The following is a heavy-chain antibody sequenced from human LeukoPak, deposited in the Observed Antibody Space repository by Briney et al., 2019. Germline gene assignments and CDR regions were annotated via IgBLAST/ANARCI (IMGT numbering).Heavy chain of an antibody. CDR1: GFTFDDYG. D-gene: IGHD2-15*01. CDR2: ISGSGGST. CDR3: AKDLGYCSGGAPSCYDYGMDV. J-gene: IGHJ6*02. Sequence: GGSLRLSCAASGFTFDDYGMTWVRQAPGKGLEWVSAISGSGGSTYYADSVKGRFTTSRDNSKNTLYLQMNSLRAEDTAVYYCAKDLGYCSGGAPSCYDYGMDVWGQGTTVTVSS. V-gene: IGHV3-23*01.